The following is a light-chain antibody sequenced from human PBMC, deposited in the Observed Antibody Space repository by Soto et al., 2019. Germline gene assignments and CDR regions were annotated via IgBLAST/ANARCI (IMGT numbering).Light chain of an antibody. CDR1: QTISSW. Sequence: DIQMTQSPSTLSGSVGDRVTITCRASQTISSWLAWYQQKPGKAPKLLIYDASSLESGVPSRFSGSGSGTEFTLTISSLQPDDFATYYCQQYNSYSGTFGQGTQREIK. J-gene: IGKJ5*01. CDR2: DAS. CDR3: QQYNSYSGT. V-gene: IGKV1-5*01.